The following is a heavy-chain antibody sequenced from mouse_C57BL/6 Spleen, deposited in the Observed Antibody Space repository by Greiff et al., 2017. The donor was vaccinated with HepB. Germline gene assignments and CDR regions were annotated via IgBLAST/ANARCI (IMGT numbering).Heavy chain of an antibody. J-gene: IGHJ2*01. CDR1: GYAFTNYL. CDR2: INPGSGGT. CDR3: ATSRDSSGTEDY. D-gene: IGHD3-2*02. V-gene: IGHV1-54*01. Sequence: QVQLQQSGAELVRPGTSVKVSCKASGYAFTNYLIEWVKQRPGQGLEWIGVINPGSGGTNYNEKFKGKATLTADKSSSTAYMQLSSLTSEDSAVYFCATSRDSSGTEDYWGQGTTLTVSS.